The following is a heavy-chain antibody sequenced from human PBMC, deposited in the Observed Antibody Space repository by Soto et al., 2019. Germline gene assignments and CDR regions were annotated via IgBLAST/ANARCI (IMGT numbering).Heavy chain of an antibody. V-gene: IGHV3-53*01. CDR1: GFSVGSNY. D-gene: IGHD6-6*01. CDR3: AREWYSSSGPHFDC. CDR2: MDSGGST. J-gene: IGHJ4*02. Sequence: VGSLRLSCAASGFSVGSNYMTWVRQAPGKGLEWVSLMDSGGSTYYADSVKGRFTISRDNSKNTLYLQMNSLRAEDTAVYHCAREWYSSSGPHFDCWGQGTLVTVSS.